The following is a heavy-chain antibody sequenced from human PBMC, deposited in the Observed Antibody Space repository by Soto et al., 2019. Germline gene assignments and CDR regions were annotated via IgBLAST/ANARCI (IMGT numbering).Heavy chain of an antibody. D-gene: IGHD3-10*01. V-gene: IGHV4-31*03. Sequence: QVQLQESGPGLVKPSQTLSLTCTVSGGSFSSGGYYWSWIRQHPGKGLEWIGYIYYSGSTYYNPSLKSRVTISVDTSKNQFSLKLSSVTAADTAVYYCASVRFGELSHAFDIWGQGTMVTVSS. CDR1: GGSFSSGGYY. CDR2: IYYSGST. J-gene: IGHJ3*02. CDR3: ASVRFGELSHAFDI.